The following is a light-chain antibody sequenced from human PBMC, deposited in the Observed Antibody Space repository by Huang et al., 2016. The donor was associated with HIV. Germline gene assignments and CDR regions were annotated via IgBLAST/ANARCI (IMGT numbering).Light chain of an antibody. CDR3: QQYDNFPLT. Sequence: DIQMTQSPSSLSASLGDRVTIPCQASQDISNYLNWYQQKPGKAPKLLIYDASNLETGVPSRFSGIGSGTDFSFTISSLQPEDIATYYCQQYDNFPLTFGGGTKME. V-gene: IGKV1-33*01. CDR2: DAS. J-gene: IGKJ4*01. CDR1: QDISNY.